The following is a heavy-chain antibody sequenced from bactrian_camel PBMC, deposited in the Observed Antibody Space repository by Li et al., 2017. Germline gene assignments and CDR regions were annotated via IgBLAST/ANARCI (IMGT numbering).Heavy chain of an antibody. CDR2: IYSRDGRT. Sequence: HVQLVESGGGSVQAGGSLRLSRAASGVYGGNCMAWFRQAPGKELEGVAAIYSRDGRTYYASSVKGRFTISKDIAKKTLYLQMNGLKPEDTAMYYCAADFISESACTVAVGRLGRFPHWGPGTQVTVS. V-gene: IGHV3S1*01. CDR1: GVYGGNC. D-gene: IGHD6*01. J-gene: IGHJ4*01. CDR3: AADFISESACTVAVGRLGRFPH.